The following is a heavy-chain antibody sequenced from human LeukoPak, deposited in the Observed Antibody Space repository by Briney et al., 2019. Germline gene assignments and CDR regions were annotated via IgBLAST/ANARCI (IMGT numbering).Heavy chain of an antibody. V-gene: IGHV3-23*01. CDR3: AKGSSTTCPCYRDY. D-gene: IGHD2-2*01. CDR2: ITTDGRST. J-gene: IGHJ4*02. Sequence: GSLRLPCAASGFTFSSYSMKWVRQAPGEGLEGVSAITTDGRSTYYADSVKGRFTISRDNSKNTLYLQRNSLRAEDTALYYCAKGSSTTCPCYRDYWGQGTLVTVSS. CDR1: GFTFSSYS.